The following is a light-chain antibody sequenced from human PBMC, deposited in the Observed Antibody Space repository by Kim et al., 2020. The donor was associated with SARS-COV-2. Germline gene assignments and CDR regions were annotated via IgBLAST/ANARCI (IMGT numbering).Light chain of an antibody. CDR2: EVT. Sequence: GQSITISCTGTSSDVGNYNLVSWYQQHPGKAPKLMIYEVTKRPSGVSDLFSGSKSGNTASLTISGLQAEDEADYYCCSYVGSSNWVFGGGTQLTVL. J-gene: IGLJ3*02. CDR3: CSYVGSSNWV. CDR1: SSDVGNYNL. V-gene: IGLV2-23*02.